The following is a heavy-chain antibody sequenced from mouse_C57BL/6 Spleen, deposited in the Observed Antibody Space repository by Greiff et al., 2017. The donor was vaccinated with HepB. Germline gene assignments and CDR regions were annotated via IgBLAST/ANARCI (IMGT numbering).Heavy chain of an antibody. D-gene: IGHD1-1*01. V-gene: IGHV5-17*01. J-gene: IGHJ1*03. Sequence: DVKLVESGGGLVKPGGSLKLSCAASGFTFSDYGMHWVRQAPEKGLEWVAYISSGSSTIYYADTVKGRFTISRDNAKNTLFLQMTSLRSEDTAMYYCAKNYYGSSYVYFDVWGTGTTVTVSS. CDR1: GFTFSDYG. CDR3: AKNYYGSSYVYFDV. CDR2: ISSGSSTI.